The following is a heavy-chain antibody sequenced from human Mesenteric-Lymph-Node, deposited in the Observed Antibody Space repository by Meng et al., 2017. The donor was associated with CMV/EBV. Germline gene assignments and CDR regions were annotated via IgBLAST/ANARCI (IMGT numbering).Heavy chain of an antibody. CDR2: INHSGST. CDR1: GGSFSGYY. J-gene: IGHJ4*02. V-gene: IGHV4-34*01. D-gene: IGHD1-26*01. CDR3: VRNGGSSPGFDY. Sequence: SETLSLTCAVYGGSFSGYYWSWIRQPPGKGLEWIGEINHSGSTNYNPSLKSRVTISVDTSKNQFSLKLSSVTAADTAVYYCVRNGGSSPGFDYWGQGTLVTVSS.